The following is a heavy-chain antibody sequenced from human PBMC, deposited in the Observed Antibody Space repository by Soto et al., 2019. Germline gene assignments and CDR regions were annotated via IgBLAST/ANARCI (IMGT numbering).Heavy chain of an antibody. V-gene: IGHV3-21*01. CDR3: ARDRSSTVTTVL. Sequence: ESGGGLVKPGGSLRLSCAASGFTFSSYSMNWVRQAPGKGLEWVSSISSSSSYIYYADSVKGRFTISRDNAKNSLYLQMNSLRAEDTAVYYCARDRSSTVTTVLWGQGTLVTVSS. CDR2: ISSSSSYI. D-gene: IGHD4-17*01. CDR1: GFTFSSYS. J-gene: IGHJ4*02.